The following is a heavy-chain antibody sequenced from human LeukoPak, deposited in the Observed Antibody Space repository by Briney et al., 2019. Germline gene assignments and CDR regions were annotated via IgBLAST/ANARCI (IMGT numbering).Heavy chain of an antibody. CDR3: ARHGGKKYNWFDP. CDR1: GYSINSAYY. D-gene: IGHD1-26*01. Sequence: SETLSLTCAVSGYSINSAYYWGWIRQPPGKGLEWIGSMYHSGITYYNPSLKSRVTISVDTSKNQFSLKLSSVTAADTAVYYCARHGGKKYNWFDPWGQGTLVTVSS. J-gene: IGHJ5*02. CDR2: MYHSGIT. V-gene: IGHV4-38-2*01.